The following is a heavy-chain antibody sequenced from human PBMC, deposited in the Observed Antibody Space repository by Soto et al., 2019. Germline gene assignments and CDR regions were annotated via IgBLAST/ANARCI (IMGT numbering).Heavy chain of an antibody. CDR1: GYSFTSYW. Sequence: GESLKISCKGSGYSFTSYWIGWVRQMPGKGLEWMGIIYPGDSDTRYSPSFQGQDTISADKSISTAYLQWSSLKASDTAMYYCARHEAVAGTENWDFDYWGQGTLVTVSS. CDR3: ARHEAVAGTENWDFDY. J-gene: IGHJ4*02. V-gene: IGHV5-51*01. CDR2: IYPGDSDT. D-gene: IGHD6-19*01.